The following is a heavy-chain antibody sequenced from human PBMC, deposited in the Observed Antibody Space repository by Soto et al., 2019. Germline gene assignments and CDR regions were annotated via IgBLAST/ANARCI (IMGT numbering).Heavy chain of an antibody. V-gene: IGHV1-69*13. Sequence: GASVKVSCKASGGTFSSYAISWVRQAPGQGLEWMGGIVPIFGTANYAQKFQGRVTITADESTSTAYMELSSLRSEDTAVYYCAKWRGHSSNTGPSYYYSGIDVWGQGTTVTVSS. J-gene: IGHJ6*02. D-gene: IGHD2-21*01. CDR1: GGTFSSYA. CDR3: AKWRGHSSNTGPSYYYSGIDV. CDR2: IVPIFGTA.